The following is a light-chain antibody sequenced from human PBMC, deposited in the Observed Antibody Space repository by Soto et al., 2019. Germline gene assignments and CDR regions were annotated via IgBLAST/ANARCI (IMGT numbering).Light chain of an antibody. J-gene: IGKJ1*01. CDR3: QQYSNWPRT. Sequence: EIVMTQSPATVSVSAGERATLSCRASQSVSSNLAWYQQKPGQAPRLLIYGASTRATGIPDRFSGSGSGTEFTLTISRLQSEDFAVYYCQQYSNWPRTFCQGTKVEIK. V-gene: IGKV3-15*01. CDR1: QSVSSN. CDR2: GAS.